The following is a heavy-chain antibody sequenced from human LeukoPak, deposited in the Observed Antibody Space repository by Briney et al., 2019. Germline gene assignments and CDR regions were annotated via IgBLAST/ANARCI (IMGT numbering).Heavy chain of an antibody. V-gene: IGHV4-59*01. J-gene: IGHJ4*02. D-gene: IGHD4-11*01. CDR2: IYYSGST. Sequence: PSETLSLTCTVSGGSISSYYWSWIRQPPGKGLEWIGYIYYSGSTNYNPSLKSRVTISVDTSKNQFSLKLSSVTAADTAVYYCASLYRNYLYFDYWGQGTLVTVSS. CDR1: GGSISSYY. CDR3: ASLYRNYLYFDY.